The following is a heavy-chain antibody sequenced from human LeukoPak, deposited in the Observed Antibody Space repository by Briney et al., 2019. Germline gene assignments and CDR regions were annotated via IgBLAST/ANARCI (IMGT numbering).Heavy chain of an antibody. CDR3: ARVSGRILIWPQPFGDGLGV. J-gene: IGHJ6*02. V-gene: IGHV3-23*01. CDR2: ISSGGGT. Sequence: GGSLRLSCAASGFTFTDYALSWVRQAPGKGLEWVSGISSGGGTNYADSVKGRFTISRDNSKNTLYLQMNSLRAEDTAMYYCARVSGRILIWPQPFGDGLGVWGQGTTVTVSS. D-gene: IGHD3-10*01. CDR1: GFTFTDYA.